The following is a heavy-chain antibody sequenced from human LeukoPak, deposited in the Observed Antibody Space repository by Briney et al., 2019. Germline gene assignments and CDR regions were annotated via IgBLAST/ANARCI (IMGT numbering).Heavy chain of an antibody. D-gene: IGHD6-13*01. CDR2: IYYTGGT. CDR1: GGSVSSGTYY. J-gene: IGHJ4*02. CDR3: ARDSDGIAAPFDY. Sequence: SETLSLTCTVSGGSVSSGTYYWSWIRQPPAKGLEWIGFIYYTGGTNYSPSLKSRVTISVDTAQNQFSLKLSSVTAADTAVYYCARDSDGIAAPFDYWGQGTLVTVSS. V-gene: IGHV4-61*01.